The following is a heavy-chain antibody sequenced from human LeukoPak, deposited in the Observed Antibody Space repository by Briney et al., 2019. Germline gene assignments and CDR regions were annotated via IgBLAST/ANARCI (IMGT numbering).Heavy chain of an antibody. CDR2: IYYSGST. V-gene: IGHV4-39*01. Sequence: PSETLSLTCTVSGGSISSSSYYWGWIRQPPGKGLEWIGSIYYSGSTYYNPSLKSRVTISVDTSKNQFSLKLSSVTAADTAVYYCARRCSSGGSCNWFDPWGQGTLVTVSS. CDR1: GGSISSSSYY. J-gene: IGHJ5*02. D-gene: IGHD2-15*01. CDR3: ARRCSSGGSCNWFDP.